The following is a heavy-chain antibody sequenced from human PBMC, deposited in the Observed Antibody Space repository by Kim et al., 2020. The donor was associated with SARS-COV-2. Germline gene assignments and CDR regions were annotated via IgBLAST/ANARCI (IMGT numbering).Heavy chain of an antibody. CDR3: AADQHSSSWGLDAFDI. CDR1: GFTFTSSA. J-gene: IGHJ3*02. D-gene: IGHD6-6*01. V-gene: IGHV1-58*01. CDR2: IVVGSGNT. Sequence: SVKVSCKASGFTFTSSAVQWVRQARGQRLEWIGWIVVGSGNTNYAQKFQERVTITRDMSTSTAYMELSSLRSEDTAVYYCAADQHSSSWGLDAFDIWGQGTMVTVSS.